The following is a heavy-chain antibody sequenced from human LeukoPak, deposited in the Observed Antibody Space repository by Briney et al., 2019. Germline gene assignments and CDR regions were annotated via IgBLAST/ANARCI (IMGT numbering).Heavy chain of an antibody. CDR3: AKLTGSSGSRDAFDI. D-gene: IGHD3-22*01. CDR2: ISYDGSNK. CDR1: GFNFSSYG. V-gene: IGHV3-30*18. Sequence: GRSLRLSCAASGFNFSSYGMHWVRQAPGKGLEWVAVISYDGSNKYYADSVKGRFTISRDNSKNTLYLQMNSLRAEDTAVYYCAKLTGSSGSRDAFDIWGQGTMVTVSS. J-gene: IGHJ3*02.